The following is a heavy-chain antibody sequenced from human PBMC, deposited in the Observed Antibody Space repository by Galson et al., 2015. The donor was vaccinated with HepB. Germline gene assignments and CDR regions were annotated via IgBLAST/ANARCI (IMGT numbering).Heavy chain of an antibody. CDR1: GFTFSDYY. V-gene: IGHV3-11*01. D-gene: IGHD3-22*01. Sequence: SLRLSCAASGFTFSDYYMSWIRQAPGKGLEWVSYISSSGSTIYYADSVKGRFTISRDNAKNSLYLQMNSLRAEDTAVYYCARLRRGIVVVIREYYYYYYMDVWGKGTTVTVSS. J-gene: IGHJ6*03. CDR3: ARLRRGIVVVIREYYYYYYMDV. CDR2: ISSSGSTI.